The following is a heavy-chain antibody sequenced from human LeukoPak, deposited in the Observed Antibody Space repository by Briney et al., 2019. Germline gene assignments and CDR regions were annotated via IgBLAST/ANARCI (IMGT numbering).Heavy chain of an antibody. D-gene: IGHD2-2*02. CDR1: GGSISSSNW. CDR2: IYHSGST. Sequence: SGTLSLTCAVSGGSISSSNWWSWVRQPPGKGLEWIGEIYHSGSTNYNPSLKSRVTISVDKSKNQFSLKLSSVTAADTAVYYCAREVIVVVPAAIDGTYYFDYWGQGTLVTVSS. CDR3: AREVIVVVPAAIDGTYYFDY. J-gene: IGHJ4*02. V-gene: IGHV4-4*02.